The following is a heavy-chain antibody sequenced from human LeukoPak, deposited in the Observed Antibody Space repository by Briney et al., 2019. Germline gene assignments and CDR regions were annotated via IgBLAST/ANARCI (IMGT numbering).Heavy chain of an antibody. CDR1: GGSISSYY. Sequence: SETLSLTCTVSGGSISSYYWSWIRQPPGKGLEWIGYIYYSGSTNYNPPLKSRVTISVDTSKNQFSLKLSSVTAADTAVYYCAREWSIRGVNSYGMDVRGKGTTVTVSS. D-gene: IGHD3-10*01. V-gene: IGHV4-59*01. J-gene: IGHJ6*04. CDR3: AREWSIRGVNSYGMDV. CDR2: IYYSGST.